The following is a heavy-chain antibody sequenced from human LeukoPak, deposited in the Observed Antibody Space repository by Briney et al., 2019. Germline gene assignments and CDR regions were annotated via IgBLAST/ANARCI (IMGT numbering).Heavy chain of an antibody. CDR1: GFTFSSYA. CDR3: AKGAYSYGSGYYFDY. CDR2: ISGSGGST. Sequence: GGSLRLSCAASGFTFSSYAMSWGRQAPGKGLEWVSAISGSGGSTYYADSVKGRFTISRDNSKNTLYLQMNSLRAEDTAVYYCAKGAYSYGSGYYFDYWGQGTLVTVSS. D-gene: IGHD5-18*01. J-gene: IGHJ4*02. V-gene: IGHV3-23*01.